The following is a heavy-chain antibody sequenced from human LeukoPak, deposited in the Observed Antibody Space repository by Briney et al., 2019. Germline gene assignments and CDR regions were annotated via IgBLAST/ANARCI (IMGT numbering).Heavy chain of an antibody. D-gene: IGHD1-7*01. J-gene: IGHJ6*03. CDR3: ARVGTPKTYYYYYYMDA. Sequence: SETLSLTCTVSGGSISSSSYYWGWIRQPPGKGLEWIGSIYYSGSTYYNPSLKSRVTISVDTSKNQFSLKLSSVTAADTAVYYCARVGTPKTYYYYYYMDAWGKGTTVTVSS. CDR2: IYYSGST. CDR1: GGSISSSSYY. V-gene: IGHV4-39*07.